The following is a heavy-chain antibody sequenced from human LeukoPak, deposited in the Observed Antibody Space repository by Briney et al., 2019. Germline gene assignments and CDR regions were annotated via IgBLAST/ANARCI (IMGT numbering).Heavy chain of an antibody. D-gene: IGHD2/OR15-2a*01. J-gene: IGHJ4*02. CDR1: GYALNDYY. CDR2: ISSSSRMV. CDR3: ARVHNIID. Sequence: GGSLRLPCAGSGYALNDYYVNWLRQAPGKGLEWIAYISSSSRMVNYADSVKGRFTVSRDYAKNSVYLEMTSLRGEDTAVYFCARVHNIIDWGQGILVSVSS. V-gene: IGHV3-11*04.